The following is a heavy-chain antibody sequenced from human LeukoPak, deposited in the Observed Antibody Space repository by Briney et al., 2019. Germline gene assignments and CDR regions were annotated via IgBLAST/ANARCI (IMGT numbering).Heavy chain of an antibody. Sequence: GGSLRLSCAASGFTFSNYALHWVRQAPGKGLEWVALISYDETNKFYADSVKGRFTISRDNSKNTLYLQMNSLRVEDTAVYYCARDSSRCSSASCYSPKSYWGQGTLVTVSS. CDR1: GFTFSNYA. CDR3: ARDSSRCSSASCYSPKSY. J-gene: IGHJ4*02. V-gene: IGHV3-30-3*01. D-gene: IGHD2-2*02. CDR2: ISYDETNK.